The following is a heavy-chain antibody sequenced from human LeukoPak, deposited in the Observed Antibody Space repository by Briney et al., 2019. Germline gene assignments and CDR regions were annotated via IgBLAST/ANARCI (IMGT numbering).Heavy chain of an antibody. V-gene: IGHV4-59*11. J-gene: IGHJ4*02. CDR1: GGSISSHY. CDR2: IYYSGGT. Sequence: SGTLSLTCTVSGGSISSHYWSWIRQPPGKGLEWIGYIYYSGGTNYNPSLKSRVTISVDTSKNQFSLKLSSVTAADTAVYYCARVETVAGYFDWLFAFDYWGQGTLVTVSS. D-gene: IGHD3-9*01. CDR3: ARVETVAGYFDWLFAFDY.